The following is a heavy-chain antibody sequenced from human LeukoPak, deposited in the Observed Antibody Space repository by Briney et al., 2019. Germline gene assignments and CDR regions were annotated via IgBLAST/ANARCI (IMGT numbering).Heavy chain of an antibody. V-gene: IGHV1-69*13. CDR3: ASRVTIFGVVIANYFDY. CDR2: IIPIFGTA. CDR1: GGTFSSYA. Sequence: GASVKVSCKASGGTFSSYAISWVRQAPGQGLEWMGGIIPIFGTANYAQKFQGRVTITADESTSTAYMELSSLRSEDTAVYYCASRVTIFGVVIANYFDYWGQGTLVTVSS. J-gene: IGHJ4*02. D-gene: IGHD3-3*01.